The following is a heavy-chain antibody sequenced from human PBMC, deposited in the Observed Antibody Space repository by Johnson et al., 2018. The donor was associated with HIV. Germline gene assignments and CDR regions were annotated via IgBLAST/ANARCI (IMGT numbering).Heavy chain of an antibody. CDR1: GFTFDDYA. CDR3: AKSFSTSSIDALDM. CDR2: ISWDGDRT. V-gene: IGHV3-43D*03. Sequence: VQLVESGGVVVQPGGSLRLSCAASGFTFDDYAMHWVRQAPGKGLEWVSLISWDGDRTNYAASVKGRFTISRDNSKNFLYLQMNSLRAEDTALYYCAKSFSTSSIDALDMWGQGTMVTVSS. D-gene: IGHD6-6*01. J-gene: IGHJ3*02.